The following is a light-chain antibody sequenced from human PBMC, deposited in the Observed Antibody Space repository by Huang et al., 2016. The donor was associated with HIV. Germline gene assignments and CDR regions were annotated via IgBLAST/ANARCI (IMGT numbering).Light chain of an antibody. CDR3: QQLKSYPYT. CDR1: QGIRTY. Sequence: IQLTQSPSSLSASVGDRVTITCRASQGIRTYLAWYQQRPGKAPTLLLHASSTLRSGVSERFSGTGSGTDFTLTISNLQVEDFATYYCQQLKSYPYTFGQGTTLGLK. CDR2: ASS. J-gene: IGKJ2*01. V-gene: IGKV1-9*01.